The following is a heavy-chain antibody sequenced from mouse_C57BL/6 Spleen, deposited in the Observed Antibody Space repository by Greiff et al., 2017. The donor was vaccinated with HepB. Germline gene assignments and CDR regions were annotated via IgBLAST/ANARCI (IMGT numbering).Heavy chain of an antibody. Sequence: DVQLQESGPGLVKPSQSLSLTCSVTGYSITSGYYWNWIRQFPGNKLEWMGYISYDGSNNYNPSLKNRISITRDTSKNQFFLKLNSVTTEDTATYYCARIYSNYVFDYWGQGTTLTVSS. D-gene: IGHD2-5*01. CDR3: ARIYSNYVFDY. V-gene: IGHV3-6*01. CDR2: ISYDGSN. CDR1: GYSITSGYY. J-gene: IGHJ2*01.